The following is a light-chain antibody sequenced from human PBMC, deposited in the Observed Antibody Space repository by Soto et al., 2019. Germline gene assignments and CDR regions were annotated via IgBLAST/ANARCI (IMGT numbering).Light chain of an antibody. CDR2: GAS. V-gene: IGKV3D-20*02. J-gene: IGKJ2*01. CDR1: QSVTTQ. CDR3: HQRTNWPYT. Sequence: IVLTQSPGTLSLSPGERATLSCRASQSVTTQLAWYQQKPGQAPRLIIHGASSRATGVPDRITGSGSGTDFTLSISRLEPEDFAVYYCHQRTNWPYTFGQGTRLDIK.